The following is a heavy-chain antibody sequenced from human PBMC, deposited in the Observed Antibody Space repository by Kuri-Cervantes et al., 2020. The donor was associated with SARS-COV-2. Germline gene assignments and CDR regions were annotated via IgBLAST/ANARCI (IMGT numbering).Heavy chain of an antibody. Sequence: GGSLRLSCSASGFTFSSYAMHWVRQAQGKGLEYVSAISSNGGSTYYADSVKGRFTISRDNSKNTLYRQMSSLRAEDTAVYYCVKAPEGPDDYWGRGTLVTVSS. V-gene: IGHV3-64D*06. CDR3: VKAPEGPDDY. CDR2: ISSNGGST. CDR1: GFTFSSYA. J-gene: IGHJ4*02.